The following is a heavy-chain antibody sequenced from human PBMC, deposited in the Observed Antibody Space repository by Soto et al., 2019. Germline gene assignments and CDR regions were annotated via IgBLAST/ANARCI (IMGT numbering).Heavy chain of an antibody. CDR2: INHSGST. CDR3: ARDKIAGLIDY. V-gene: IGHV4-34*01. CDR1: GGSFSGYY. D-gene: IGHD2-21*01. J-gene: IGHJ4*01. Sequence: SETLSLTCAVYGGSFSGYYWTWIRQPPGTGLEWIGEINHSGSTNYNPSLKSRVTISVDTSKNQFSLKLTSVTAADTAVYYCARDKIAGLIDYWRHGTPITVS.